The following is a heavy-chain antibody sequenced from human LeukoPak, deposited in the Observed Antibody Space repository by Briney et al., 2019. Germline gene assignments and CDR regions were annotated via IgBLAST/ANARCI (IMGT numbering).Heavy chain of an antibody. D-gene: IGHD7-27*01. V-gene: IGHV3-66*02. J-gene: IGHJ5*02. Sequence: GGSLRLSCAASGFTVSNDYMAWVRQDPGEGLEWVSLIYADGTTFYTDSVKGRFTMSRDNFKNTLYLQMNSLRPEDTALYYCARDCAGAQNWVALDPWGQGTLVTVSS. CDR3: ARDCAGAQNWVALDP. CDR1: GFTVSNDY. CDR2: IYADGTT.